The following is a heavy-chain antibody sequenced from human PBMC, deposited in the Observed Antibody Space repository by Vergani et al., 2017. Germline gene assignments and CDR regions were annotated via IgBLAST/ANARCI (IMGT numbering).Heavy chain of an antibody. D-gene: IGHD3-16*01. J-gene: IGHJ3*02. CDR1: GYTFTSYY. CDR3: ARKDQFGAFDI. CDR2: INPSGGST. Sequence: QVQLVQSGAEVKKPGASVKVSCKAFGYTFTSYYMHWVRQAPGQGLEWMGIINPSGGSTSYAQKFQGRVTMTRDTSTSTVYMELSSLRSEDTAVYYCARKDQFGAFDIWGQGTMVTVSS. V-gene: IGHV1-46*03.